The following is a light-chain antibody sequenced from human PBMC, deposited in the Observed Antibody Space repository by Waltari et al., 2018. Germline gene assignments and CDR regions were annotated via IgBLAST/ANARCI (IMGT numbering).Light chain of an antibody. CDR3: QQTYNTRT. V-gene: IGKV1-39*01. Sequence: DIQMTQSPSSLSASVGDRVTITCRASQSISSYLNWYQQKPGKAPKLLIYASSNLQNGVPSRFSGSGSGTDFTLTISSLQPEDSATYYCQQTYNTRTFGQGTKVEIK. J-gene: IGKJ1*01. CDR2: ASS. CDR1: QSISSY.